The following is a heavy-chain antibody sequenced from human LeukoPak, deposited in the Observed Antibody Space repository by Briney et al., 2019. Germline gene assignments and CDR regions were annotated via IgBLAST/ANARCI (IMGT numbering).Heavy chain of an antibody. D-gene: IGHD3-22*01. CDR3: ARVGMYYDSSGYSPVDAFDI. J-gene: IGHJ3*02. Sequence: PSETLSLTCAVYGGSFSGYYWSWIRQPPGKGLEWIGEINHSGSTNYNPSLKSRVTISVDTSKNQFSLKLSSVTAADTAVYYCARVGMYYDSSGYSPVDAFDIWGQGTMVTVSS. V-gene: IGHV4-34*01. CDR1: GGSFSGYY. CDR2: INHSGST.